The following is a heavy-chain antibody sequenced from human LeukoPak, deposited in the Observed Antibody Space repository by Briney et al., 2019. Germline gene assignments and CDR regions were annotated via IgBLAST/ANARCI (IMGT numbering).Heavy chain of an antibody. CDR1: GGSISSYY. D-gene: IGHD1-7*01. V-gene: IGHV4-4*07. CDR3: AREQAWKYLQRGYYYYMDV. Sequence: SETLSLTCTVSGGSISSYYWSWIRQPAGKGLEWIGRIYTSGSTNYNPSLKSRVTMSVDTSKNQFSLKLSSVTAADTAVYYCAREQAWKYLQRGYYYYMDVWGKGTTVTVSS. CDR2: IYTSGST. J-gene: IGHJ6*03.